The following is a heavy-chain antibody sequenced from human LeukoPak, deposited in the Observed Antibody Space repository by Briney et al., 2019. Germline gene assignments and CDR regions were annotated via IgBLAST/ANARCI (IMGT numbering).Heavy chain of an antibody. J-gene: IGHJ4*02. V-gene: IGHV3-48*04. D-gene: IGHD6-19*01. CDR1: GFTFSSYS. CDR3: ARVSSGEQWLAFDY. CDR2: ISSSSSTI. Sequence: GGSLRLSCAASGFTFSSYSMNWVRQAPGKGLEWVSYISSSSSTIYYADSVKGRFTISRDNAKNSLYLQMNSLRVEDTAVYYCARVSSGEQWLAFDYWGQGTLVTVFS.